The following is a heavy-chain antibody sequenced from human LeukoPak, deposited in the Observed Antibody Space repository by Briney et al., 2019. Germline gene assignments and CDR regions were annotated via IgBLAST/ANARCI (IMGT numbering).Heavy chain of an antibody. D-gene: IGHD3-16*01. Sequence: GASVKVSCKASGGTFSSYAISWVRQAPGQGLEWMGGIIPIFGTANYAQKFQGRVTITADKSTSTAYMELSSLRSEDTAVYYCATRVWVGAFDIWGQGTMVIVSS. V-gene: IGHV1-69*06. CDR2: IIPIFGTA. J-gene: IGHJ3*02. CDR1: GGTFSSYA. CDR3: ATRVWVGAFDI.